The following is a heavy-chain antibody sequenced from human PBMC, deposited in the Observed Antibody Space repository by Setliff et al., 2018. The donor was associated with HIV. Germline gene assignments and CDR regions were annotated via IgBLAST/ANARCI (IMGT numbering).Heavy chain of an antibody. CDR1: GGSIKNVNYY. CDR3: ARGPVNRFYLDV. J-gene: IGHJ6*03. Sequence: SETLSLTCTVSGGSIKNVNYYWGWVRLSPGKGLEWIGSIYYSGATYYNPSLKSRVIISVDTSKNLFSLNLSSVRASDTAVYYCARGPVNRFYLDVWGKGTTVTVSS. V-gene: IGHV4-39*01. CDR2: IYYSGAT.